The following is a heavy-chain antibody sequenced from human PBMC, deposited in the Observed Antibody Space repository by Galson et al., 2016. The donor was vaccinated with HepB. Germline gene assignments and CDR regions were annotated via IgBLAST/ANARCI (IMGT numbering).Heavy chain of an antibody. Sequence: SLRLSCAASGFTFSRYGMHWVRQAPGKGLQWVAVIWYDGSNKYYADSVKGRFTISRDDPKNTLYLQMNSLRAEDTAVYYCARDLLSITRGGSWFDPWGQGTLVTVSS. J-gene: IGHJ5*02. CDR3: ARDLLSITRGGSWFDP. CDR2: IWYDGSNK. V-gene: IGHV3-33*01. D-gene: IGHD3-10*01. CDR1: GFTFSRYG.